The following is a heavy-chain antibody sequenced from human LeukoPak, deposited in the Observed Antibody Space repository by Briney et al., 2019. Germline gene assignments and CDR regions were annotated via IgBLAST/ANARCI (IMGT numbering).Heavy chain of an antibody. V-gene: IGHV4-59*01. CDR2: ISYSGST. J-gene: IGHJ3*02. Sequence: PSETLSLTCTVSGGSISSYYWSWIRQPPGEGLEWIGYISYSGSTNYNPSLKSRVTISVDTSKNQFSLKLSSVIAADTAVYYCARDPNYYGSGKAFDIWGQGTMVTVSS. D-gene: IGHD3-10*01. CDR1: GGSISSYY. CDR3: ARDPNYYGSGKAFDI.